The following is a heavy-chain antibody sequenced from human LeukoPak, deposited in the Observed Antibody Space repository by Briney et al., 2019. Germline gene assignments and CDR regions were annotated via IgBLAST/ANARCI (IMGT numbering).Heavy chain of an antibody. D-gene: IGHD3-3*01. CDR3: ARDLRFLGPEAAFDI. CDR1: GFTFSSYA. J-gene: IGHJ3*02. CDR2: ISGSGGST. Sequence: GGSLRLSCAASGFTFSSYAMSWVRQAPGKGLEWVSAISGSGGSTYYADSVKGRFTISGDNAKNSLYLQMNSLRAEDTAVYYCARDLRFLGPEAAFDIWGQGTMVTVSS. V-gene: IGHV3-23*01.